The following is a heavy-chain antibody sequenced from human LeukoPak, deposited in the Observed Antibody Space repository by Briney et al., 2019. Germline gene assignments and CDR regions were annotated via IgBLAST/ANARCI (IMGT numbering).Heavy chain of an antibody. CDR3: VPQGNFDY. Sequence: GGSLRLSCAASGFTFSSYGMHWVRQAPGKGLEWVAVISYDGSNKYYADSVKGRFTISRDNSKNTLYLQMNSLRAEDTAVYYCVPQGNFDYWGQGTLVTVSS. CDR2: ISYDGSNK. CDR1: GFTFSSYG. J-gene: IGHJ4*02. V-gene: IGHV3-30*03.